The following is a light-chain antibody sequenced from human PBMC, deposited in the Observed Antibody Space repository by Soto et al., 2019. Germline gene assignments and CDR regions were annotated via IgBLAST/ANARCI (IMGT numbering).Light chain of an antibody. Sequence: QSALTQPASVSGSPGQSITISCTGTSSDVGGYKDVSWYQQHPGKAPKLMIFDVSNRPSGVSNRFSGSKSGNTASLTISGLQAEDEADYYCSSYTSSSTRVFGTGTKVTVL. CDR3: SSYTSSSTRV. J-gene: IGLJ1*01. CDR1: SSDVGGYKD. V-gene: IGLV2-14*01. CDR2: DVS.